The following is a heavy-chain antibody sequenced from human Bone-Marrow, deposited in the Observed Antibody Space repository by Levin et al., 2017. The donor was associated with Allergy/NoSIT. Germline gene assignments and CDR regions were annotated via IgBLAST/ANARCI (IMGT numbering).Heavy chain of an antibody. CDR3: ARLDSAGQDFCHLWDC. Sequence: SGPTLVKPTQTLTLTCSFSGFSLNTRGMCVTWIRQSPGKALEWLALIDWDGDTYYTTSLKTRPTIPKDSSKNQVVLTMTNVDPVDTATYYYARLDSAGQDFCHLWDCWGQAPLVTVSS. J-gene: IGHJ4*02. CDR2: IDWDGDT. CDR1: GFSLNTRGMC. D-gene: IGHD3-3*01. V-gene: IGHV2-70*01.